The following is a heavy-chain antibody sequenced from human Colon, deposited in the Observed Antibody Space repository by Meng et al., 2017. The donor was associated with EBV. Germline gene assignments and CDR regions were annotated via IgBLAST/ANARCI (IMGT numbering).Heavy chain of an antibody. CDR1: GDSISGSGDY. CDR3: ARDGPLL. V-gene: IGHV4-39*07. J-gene: IGHJ4*02. CDR2: IYYTGST. Sequence: HLQLKESGPGMVRPSGTLSLTCSVPGDSISGSGDYWGWVRQPPGKGLEWIGNIYYTGSTYYNPSLKSRVTISVDTSKNQFSLKVTSMTAADTAVYYCARDGPLLWGPGTLVTVSS.